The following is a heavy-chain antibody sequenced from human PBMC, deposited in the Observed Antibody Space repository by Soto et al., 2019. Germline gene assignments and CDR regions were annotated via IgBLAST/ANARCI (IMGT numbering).Heavy chain of an antibody. CDR2: INPNSGGT. D-gene: IGHD2-2*01. Sequence: ASVKVSCKASGYTYTGYYMHWVRQAPGQGLEWMGWINPNSGGTNYAQKFQGWVTMTRDTSISTAYMELSRLRSDDTAVYYCATSMPPEYYYYGMDVWGQGTTVTVSS. CDR1: GYTYTGYY. J-gene: IGHJ6*02. CDR3: ATSMPPEYYYYGMDV. V-gene: IGHV1-2*04.